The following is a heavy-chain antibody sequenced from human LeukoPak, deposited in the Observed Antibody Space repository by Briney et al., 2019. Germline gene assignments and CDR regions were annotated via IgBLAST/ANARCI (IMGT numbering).Heavy chain of an antibody. CDR1: GYTFTGYY. CDR2: INPNSGGT. V-gene: IGHV1-2*02. D-gene: IGHD3-22*01. J-gene: IGHJ4*02. CDR3: ARPVENYYDSSGYYFDY. Sequence: ASVKVSCKASGYTFTGYYMHWVRQAPGQGLEWMGWINPNSGGTNYAQKFQGRVTMTRDTSISTAYMELSRLRSDDTAVYYCARPVENYYDSSGYYFDYWGQGTLVTVSS.